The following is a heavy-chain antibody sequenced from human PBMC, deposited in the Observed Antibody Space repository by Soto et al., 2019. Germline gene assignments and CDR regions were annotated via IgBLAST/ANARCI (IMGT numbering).Heavy chain of an antibody. Sequence: GASVKVSCKASGYTFTSYGISWVRQAPGQGLEWMGWISAYNGNTNYAQKLQGRVTMTTDTSTSTAYMELRSLRSDDTAVYYCASHIVVVTANYYYYYGMDVWGQGTTVTV. V-gene: IGHV1-18*01. CDR3: ASHIVVVTANYYYYYGMDV. J-gene: IGHJ6*02. CDR1: GYTFTSYG. D-gene: IGHD2-21*02. CDR2: ISAYNGNT.